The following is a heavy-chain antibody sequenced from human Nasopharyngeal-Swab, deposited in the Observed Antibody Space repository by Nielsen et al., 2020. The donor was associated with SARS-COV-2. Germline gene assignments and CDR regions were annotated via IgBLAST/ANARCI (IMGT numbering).Heavy chain of an antibody. V-gene: IGHV1-2*06. CDR3: AREGPHDYVWGSYRYTLSFDY. D-gene: IGHD3-16*02. J-gene: IGHJ4*02. CDR2: INPNSGGT. Sequence: WVRQAPGQGLEWMGRINPNSGGTNYAQKFQGRVTMTRDTSISTAYMELSRLRSDDTAVYYCAREGPHDYVWGSYRYTLSFDYWGQGTLVTVSS.